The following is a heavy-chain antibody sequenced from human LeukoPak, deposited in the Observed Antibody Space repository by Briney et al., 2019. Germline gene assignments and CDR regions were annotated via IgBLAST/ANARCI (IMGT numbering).Heavy chain of an antibody. J-gene: IGHJ6*03. CDR3: AKDRLRYCSSTSCYYMDV. CDR2: IRYDGSNK. V-gene: IGHV3-30*02. Sequence: GGSLRLSCAASGSTFSSYGMHWVRQAPGKGLEWVAFIRYDGSNKYYADSVKGRFTISRDNSKNTLYLQMNSLRAEDTAVYYCAKDRLRYCSSTSCYYMDVWGKGTTVTISS. CDR1: GSTFSSYG. D-gene: IGHD2-2*01.